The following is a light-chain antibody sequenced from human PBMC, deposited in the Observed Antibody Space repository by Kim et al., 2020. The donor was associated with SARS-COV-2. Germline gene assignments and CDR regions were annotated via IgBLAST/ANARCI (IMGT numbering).Light chain of an antibody. Sequence: DIQMTQSPSTVSASVGDRVSIPCRASQNINDLLAWYQQKPGKAPKLLIYKTSILEGGVPLRFGGSGSGTEFTLTISSLQPDDFAIYYCQQYHTAPWTFGRGTKVEIK. CDR3: QQYHTAPWT. V-gene: IGKV1-5*03. CDR1: QNINDL. J-gene: IGKJ1*01. CDR2: KTS.